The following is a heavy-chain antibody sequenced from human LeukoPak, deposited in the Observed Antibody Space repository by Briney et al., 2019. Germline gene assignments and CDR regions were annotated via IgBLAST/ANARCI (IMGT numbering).Heavy chain of an antibody. CDR2: IYYSGST. D-gene: IGHD3-22*01. CDR3: ARANYYYDSSKDAFDI. J-gene: IGHJ3*02. Sequence: PSETLSLTCTVSGGSLSSYYWSWIRQPPGKGLEWIGYIYYSGSTNYNPSLKSRVTISVDTSKNQFSLKLSSVTAAVTAVYYCARANYYYDSSKDAFDIWGQGTMVTVSS. V-gene: IGHV4-59*08. CDR1: GGSLSSYY.